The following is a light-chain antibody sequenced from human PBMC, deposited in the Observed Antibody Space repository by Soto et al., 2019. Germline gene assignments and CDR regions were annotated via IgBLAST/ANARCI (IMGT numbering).Light chain of an antibody. Sequence: QSSLTQPASVSGSPGQSITISCTGTSSDVGGYTYVSWYQQHPGKAPKLMIYEVSNRPSGVSNRFSGSKSGNTAYLTISGLQAEDEADYYCSSYTSDSTVLFGGGTKVTVL. CDR2: EVS. V-gene: IGLV2-14*01. J-gene: IGLJ2*01. CDR3: SSYTSDSTVL. CDR1: SSDVGGYTY.